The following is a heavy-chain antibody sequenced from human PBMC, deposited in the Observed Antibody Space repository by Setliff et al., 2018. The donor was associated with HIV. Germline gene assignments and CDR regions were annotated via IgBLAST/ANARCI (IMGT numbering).Heavy chain of an antibody. D-gene: IGHD2-8*01. CDR1: GYTFTGYY. Sequence: GASVMVSCKASGYTFTGYYIHWVRQAPGQGLEWMGRIIPNSGGTNYAQKFQGRVTMTRDTSISTAYMELSRLRSDDTAVYYCASKVYCTNGVCLDAFDIWGQGTKVTVSS. CDR3: ASKVYCTNGVCLDAFDI. J-gene: IGHJ3*02. CDR2: IIPNSGGT. V-gene: IGHV1-2*06.